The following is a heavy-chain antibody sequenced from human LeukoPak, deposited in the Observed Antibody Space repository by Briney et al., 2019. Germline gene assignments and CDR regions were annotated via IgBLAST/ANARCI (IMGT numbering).Heavy chain of an antibody. CDR3: AKDDAWGRYKD. CDR1: GFTVSSNY. D-gene: IGHD3-16*01. J-gene: IGHJ1*01. Sequence: GGSLRLSCAASGFTVSSNYMSWVRQAPGKGLEWVSGISPSGGITYYTDSVKGRFTISRDNSKNTVSLQMNSLRGDDTAVYYCAKDDAWGRYKDWGQGTLVTVSS. V-gene: IGHV3-23*01. CDR2: ISPSGGIT.